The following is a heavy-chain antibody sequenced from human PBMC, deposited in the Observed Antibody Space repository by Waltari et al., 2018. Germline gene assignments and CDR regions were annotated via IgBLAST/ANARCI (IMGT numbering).Heavy chain of an antibody. CDR3: ATAFPVEMATISAAFDI. Sequence: EVQLVQSGAEVKKPGATVKISCKASGYTFTDYYMHWVQQAPGKWLEWMGRVDPEDGETIYAEKFQGRVTITADTSTDTAYMELSSLRSEDTAVYYCATAFPVEMATISAAFDIWGQGTMVTVSS. J-gene: IGHJ3*02. CDR2: VDPEDGET. D-gene: IGHD5-12*01. CDR1: GYTFTDYY. V-gene: IGHV1-69-2*01.